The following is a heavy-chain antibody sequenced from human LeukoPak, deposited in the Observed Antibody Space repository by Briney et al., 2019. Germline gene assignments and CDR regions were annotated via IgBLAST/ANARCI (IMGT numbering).Heavy chain of an antibody. CDR1: GGTFSSYA. Sequence: PGGSLRLSCAASGGTFSSYAISWVRQAPGQGLEWMGGIIPIFGTANYAQKFQGRVTITTDESTSTAYMELSSLRSEDTAVYYCARTDPNSGSYYGGGFDYWGQGTLVTVSS. J-gene: IGHJ4*02. D-gene: IGHD1-26*01. CDR3: ARTDPNSGSYYGGGFDY. V-gene: IGHV1-69*05. CDR2: IIPIFGTA.